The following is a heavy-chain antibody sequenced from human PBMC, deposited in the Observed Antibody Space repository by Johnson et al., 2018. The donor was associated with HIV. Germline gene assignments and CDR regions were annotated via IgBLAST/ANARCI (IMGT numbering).Heavy chain of an antibody. D-gene: IGHD1-1*01. CDR3: TTGAFHAYDM. Sequence: QVQLVESGGGLVQPGGSLRLSCAASAFTFSSFAMSWVRQAPGKGLEWVAVISYDGKNKYFGDSVKGRFTISRDNSKNTLYLHMNSLRVEDTAVYYCTTGAFHAYDMWGQGTMVTVSS. J-gene: IGHJ3*02. CDR1: AFTFSSFA. V-gene: IGHV3-30*03. CDR2: ISYDGKNK.